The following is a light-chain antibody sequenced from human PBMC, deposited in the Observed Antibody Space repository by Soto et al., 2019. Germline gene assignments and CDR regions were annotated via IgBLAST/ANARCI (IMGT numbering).Light chain of an antibody. Sequence: QSVLTQPASVSGSPGQSITISCTGTSSDVGGYNYVSWYQQHPGKAPKLMIYEVSNRPSGVSNRFSGSQSGNTASLTISGLQAEDEADYYRSSYTSSSTYVFGTGTKLTVL. CDR1: SSDVGGYNY. CDR3: SSYTSSSTYV. V-gene: IGLV2-14*01. J-gene: IGLJ1*01. CDR2: EVS.